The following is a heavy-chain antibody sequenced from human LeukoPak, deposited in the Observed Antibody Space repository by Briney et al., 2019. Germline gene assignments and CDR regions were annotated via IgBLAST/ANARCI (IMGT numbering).Heavy chain of an antibody. D-gene: IGHD6-13*01. CDR2: MNPNSGNT. CDR1: GYTFTTYD. J-gene: IGHJ6*03. Sequence: ASVKVSCKASGYTFTTYDINWVRQATGQGLEWLGWMNPNSGNTGFAQKFQGRVTMTTDTSTSTAYMELRSLRSDDTAVYYCARDMGYSSSWYGMQYYYYYYYMDVWGKGTTVTVSS. CDR3: ARDMGYSSSWYGMQYYYYYYYMDV. V-gene: IGHV1-8*01.